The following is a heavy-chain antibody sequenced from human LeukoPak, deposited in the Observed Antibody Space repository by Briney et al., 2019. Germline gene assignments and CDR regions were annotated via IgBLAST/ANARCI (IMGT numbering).Heavy chain of an antibody. J-gene: IGHJ4*02. D-gene: IGHD2-2*01. CDR3: ANQLGYCSSTSCFLDY. CDR1: GYTFTSYY. V-gene: IGHV1-46*01. Sequence: ASVKVSCKASGYTFTSYYMHWVRQAPGQGLEWVGIINPSGGSTSYAQKFQGRVTMTRDTSTSTVYMELSSLRSEDTAVYYCANQLGYCSSTSCFLDYWGQGTLVTVSS. CDR2: INPSGGST.